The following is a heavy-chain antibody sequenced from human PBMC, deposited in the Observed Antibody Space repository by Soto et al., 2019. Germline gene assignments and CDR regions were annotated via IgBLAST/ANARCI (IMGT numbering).Heavy chain of an antibody. CDR3: ARDGIGGTVFRGFCDY. J-gene: IGHJ4*02. CDR1: GSIFSDYD. Sequence: LVESGGGVVQPGGSLRLSCVASGSIFSDYDMHWVRQATGKGLEWVAVIWYDGSNKYYADSVKGRFTISRDNSKNMLYLQMDSLRAEDSAVYYCARDGIGGTVFRGFCDYWGQGTLVTVSS. D-gene: IGHD1-7*01. V-gene: IGHV3-33*01. CDR2: IWYDGSNK.